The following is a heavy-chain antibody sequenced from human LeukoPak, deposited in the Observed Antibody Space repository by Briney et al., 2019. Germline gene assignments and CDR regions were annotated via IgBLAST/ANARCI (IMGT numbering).Heavy chain of an antibody. CDR2: IYYSGST. V-gene: IGHV4-39*01. D-gene: IGHD2-2*01. CDR1: GGSISSSSYY. Sequence: SETLSLTCTVSGGSISSSSYYWGWIRQPPGKGMEWIGSIYYSGSTYYNPSLKSPFTISVDTSKTQFSLKLSSVTAADTAVYYCARHWLVCSSTSLYEAGNYWGQGTVVIVTA. CDR3: ARHWLVCSSTSLYEAGNY. J-gene: IGHJ4*02.